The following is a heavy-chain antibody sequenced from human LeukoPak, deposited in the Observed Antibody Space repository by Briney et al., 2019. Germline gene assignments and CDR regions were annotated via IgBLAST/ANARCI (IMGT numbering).Heavy chain of an antibody. CDR3: ARTSSGWSSWGEYYYYYMDV. V-gene: IGHV7-4-1*02. CDR1: GYTFTSYG. CDR2: INTNTGNP. Sequence: ASVKVSCKASGYTFTSYGISWVRQAPGQGLEWMGWINTNTGNPTYAQGFTGRFVFSLDTSVSTAYLQISSLKAEDTAVYYCARTSSGWSSWGEYYYYYMDVWGKGTTVTVSS. D-gene: IGHD6-19*01. J-gene: IGHJ6*03.